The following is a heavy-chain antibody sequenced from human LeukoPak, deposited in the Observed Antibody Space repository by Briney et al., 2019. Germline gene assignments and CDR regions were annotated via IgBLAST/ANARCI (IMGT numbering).Heavy chain of an antibody. Sequence: GGSLRLSCAASGFTFSSYSMSWVRQAPGKGLEWVSAISGSGGSTYYADSVKGRFTISRDNSKNTLYLQMNSLRAEDTAVYYCAKWGYYDILTGYSQPDYWGQGTLVTVSS. CDR2: ISGSGGST. J-gene: IGHJ4*02. CDR3: AKWGYYDILTGYSQPDY. D-gene: IGHD3-9*01. V-gene: IGHV3-23*01. CDR1: GFTFSSYS.